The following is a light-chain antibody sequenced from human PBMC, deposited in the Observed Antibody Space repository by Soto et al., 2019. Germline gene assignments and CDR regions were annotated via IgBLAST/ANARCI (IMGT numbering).Light chain of an antibody. CDR3: QQYDNSPPWT. V-gene: IGKV3-20*01. J-gene: IGKJ1*01. CDR1: QSVSSSS. CDR2: GAS. Sequence: EIVLTQSPGTLSLSPGERATLSCRASQSVSSSSLAWYQQKPGQAPRLLIYGASSRATGIPDRFSGSGSGTDFTVTISRLEPEDFAVYYCQQYDNSPPWTFGQGTKVQIK.